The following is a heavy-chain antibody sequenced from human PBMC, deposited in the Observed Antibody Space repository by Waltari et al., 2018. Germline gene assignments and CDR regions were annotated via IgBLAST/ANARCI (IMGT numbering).Heavy chain of an antibody. CDR3: ARALGSVDY. D-gene: IGHD3-10*01. J-gene: IGHJ4*02. CDR2: ISSSGSTI. Sequence: EVQLVESGGGLVQPGGSLRLSCAASGFTLSSYELNWVRQAPGKGLGCVSYISSSGSTIYYADSVKGRFTITRDNAKNSLYLQMNILRAEDTAVYYCARALGSVDYWGQGTLVTVSS. CDR1: GFTLSSYE. V-gene: IGHV3-48*03.